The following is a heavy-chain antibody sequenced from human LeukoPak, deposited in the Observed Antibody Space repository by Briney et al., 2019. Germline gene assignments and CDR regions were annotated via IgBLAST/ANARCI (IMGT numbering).Heavy chain of an antibody. CDR1: GGSTSSSSYY. D-gene: IGHD6-19*01. V-gene: IGHV4-61*02. CDR2: IYTSGST. CDR3: ARGGDSSGWYVDY. Sequence: SETQSLTCSVSGGSTSSSSYYWGWIRQPAGKGLEWIGRIYTSGSTNYNPSLKSRVTMSVDTSKNQFSLKLSSVTAADTAVYYCARGGDSSGWYVDYWGQGTLVTVSS. J-gene: IGHJ4*02.